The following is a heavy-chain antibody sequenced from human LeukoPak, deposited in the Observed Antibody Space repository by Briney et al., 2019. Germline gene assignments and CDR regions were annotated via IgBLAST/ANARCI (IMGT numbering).Heavy chain of an antibody. Sequence: GGSLRLSCAASGFTFSSHSMNWVRQAPGKGLQWVSYISSSSSTIYYADSVKGRFTISRDNAKNSLYLQMNSLRAEDTAVYYCARGAYYYEDWGQGTLVTVSS. CDR2: ISSSSSTI. V-gene: IGHV3-48*01. CDR3: ARGAYYYED. CDR1: GFTFSSHS. J-gene: IGHJ4*02. D-gene: IGHD3-22*01.